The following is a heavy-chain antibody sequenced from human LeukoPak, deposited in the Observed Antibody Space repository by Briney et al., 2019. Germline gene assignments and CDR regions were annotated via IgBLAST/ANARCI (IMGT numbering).Heavy chain of an antibody. Sequence: SETLSLTCAVSGGSISSSNWWSWVRQPPGKGLEWIGEIYHSGSTNYNPSLKSRVTISVDTSKNQFSLKLSSVTAADTAVYYCARHRQTYSWAFDYWGQGTLVTVSS. D-gene: IGHD2-21*01. CDR2: IYHSGST. CDR3: ARHRQTYSWAFDY. CDR1: GGSISSSNW. J-gene: IGHJ4*02. V-gene: IGHV4-4*02.